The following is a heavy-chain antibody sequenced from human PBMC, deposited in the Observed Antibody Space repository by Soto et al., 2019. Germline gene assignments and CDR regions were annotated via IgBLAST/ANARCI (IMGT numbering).Heavy chain of an antibody. CDR3: AGRSSLASVQVYFGEISNYNWFDP. CDR2: IYHSGST. J-gene: IGHJ5*02. CDR1: NGSISSAIYY. Sequence: PSETLSLTCTVSNGSISSAIYYWGWIRQPPGKGLEWIGSIYHSGSTYYNPSLQGRVTISVDTSKNQFSLKLSSVTAADTAVYFCAGRSSLASVQVYFGEISNYNWFDPWGQGTLGTVSS. V-gene: IGHV4-39*01. D-gene: IGHD3-10*01.